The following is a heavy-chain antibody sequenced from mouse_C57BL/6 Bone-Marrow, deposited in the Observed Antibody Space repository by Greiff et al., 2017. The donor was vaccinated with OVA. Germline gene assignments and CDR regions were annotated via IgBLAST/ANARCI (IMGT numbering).Heavy chain of an antibody. Sequence: VQLQQSGAELVKPGASVKISCKASGYAFSSYWMNWVKQRPGKGLEWIGQIYTGDGDTNYNGKFKGKATLTADKSSSTAYMQLSSLTSEDSAVYFCSRNPLRLYAMDYWGQGTSVTVSS. CDR2: IYTGDGDT. J-gene: IGHJ4*01. V-gene: IGHV1-80*01. CDR3: SRNPLRLYAMDY. CDR1: GYAFSSYW. D-gene: IGHD1-2*01.